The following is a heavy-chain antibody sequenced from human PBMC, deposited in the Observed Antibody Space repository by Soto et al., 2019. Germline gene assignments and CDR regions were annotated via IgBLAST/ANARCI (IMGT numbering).Heavy chain of an antibody. CDR3: ATTRSGYYWYFDL. CDR1: GGSISSGDYY. J-gene: IGHJ2*01. Sequence: QVQLQESGPGLVKPSQTLSLTCTVSGGSISSGDYYWSWIRQPPGKGLEWIGYLHSSGSTYYNPSIKNRATISVDTSKNQFSLKLSSVTAADTAVYYCATTRSGYYWYFDLWGRGTLVSVSS. CDR2: LHSSGST. D-gene: IGHD3-22*01. V-gene: IGHV4-30-4*01.